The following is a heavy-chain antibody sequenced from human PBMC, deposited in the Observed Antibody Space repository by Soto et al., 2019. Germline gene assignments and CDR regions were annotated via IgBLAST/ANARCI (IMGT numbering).Heavy chain of an antibody. Sequence: GASVKVSCKASGYTFTSYGISWVRQAPGQGLEWMGWISAYNGNTNYAQKLQGRVTMTTDTSTSTAYMELRSLRSDDTAVYYCARDDGMQLVFSDWLDPWGQGTLVTVSS. V-gene: IGHV1-18*01. J-gene: IGHJ5*02. D-gene: IGHD6-13*01. CDR3: ARDDGMQLVFSDWLDP. CDR2: ISAYNGNT. CDR1: GYTFTSYG.